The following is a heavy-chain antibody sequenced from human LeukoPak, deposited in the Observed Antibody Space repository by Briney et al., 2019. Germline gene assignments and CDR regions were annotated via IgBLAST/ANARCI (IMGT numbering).Heavy chain of an antibody. CDR2: ISSSGSTI. D-gene: IGHD6-19*01. V-gene: IGHV3-11*04. Sequence: PGGSLRLSCAASGFTFSDYYMSWIGQAPGKGLEGVSYISSSGSTIYYADAVKGRFTISRDNAKNSLYLHMNSLRAEDTAVYYCARYLYSSGWYFDYWGQGTLVTVSS. CDR3: ARYLYSSGWYFDY. CDR1: GFTFSDYY. J-gene: IGHJ4*02.